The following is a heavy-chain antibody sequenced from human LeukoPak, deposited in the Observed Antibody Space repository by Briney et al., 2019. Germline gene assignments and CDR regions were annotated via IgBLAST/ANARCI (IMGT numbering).Heavy chain of an antibody. CDR1: GGSFSSYV. D-gene: IGHD5-18*01. V-gene: IGHV1-69*13. Sequence: SVRVSCKAAGGSFSSYVIGRVRQAPGQGLEWMGGSIPIFGTANYAQKVQGRVTITADESTSTAYMELSSLRSEDTAVYYCARQKRGYSYGPLRPLVDFDLWGRGTLVTVSS. CDR3: ARQKRGYSYGPLRPLVDFDL. J-gene: IGHJ2*01. CDR2: SIPIFGTA.